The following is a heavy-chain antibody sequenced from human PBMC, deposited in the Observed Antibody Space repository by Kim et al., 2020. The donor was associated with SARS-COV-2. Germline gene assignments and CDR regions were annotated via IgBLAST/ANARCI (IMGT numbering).Heavy chain of an antibody. Sequence: ISSGGYYGSWIRQAPGKGLEWIGYIYYSGSTYYNPSLKSRVTISVDTSKNQFSLKLSSVTAADTAVYYCARATTTIFGVVSEFDYWGQGTLAT. J-gene: IGHJ4*02. V-gene: IGHV4-31*02. CDR2: IYYSGST. D-gene: IGHD3-3*01. CDR3: ARATTTIFGVVSEFDY. CDR1: ISSGGYY.